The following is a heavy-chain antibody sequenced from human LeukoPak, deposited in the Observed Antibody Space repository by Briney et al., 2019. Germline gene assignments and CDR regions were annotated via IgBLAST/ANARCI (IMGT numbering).Heavy chain of an antibody. CDR1: GFTFSTYE. CDR3: ARERHDAFDI. CDR2: ISSSSSYT. J-gene: IGHJ3*02. V-gene: IGHV3-48*03. Sequence: GGSLRLSCAASGFTFSTYEMNWVRQAPGKGLEWVSYISSSSSYTNYADSVKGRFTISRDNAKNSLYLQMNSLRAEDTAIYYCARERHDAFDIWGQGTMVTVSS.